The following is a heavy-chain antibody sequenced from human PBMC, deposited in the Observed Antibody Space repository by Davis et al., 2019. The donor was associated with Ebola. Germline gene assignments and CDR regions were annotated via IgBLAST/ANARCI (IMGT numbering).Heavy chain of an antibody. CDR2: IGPSGNSF. CDR1: GFTFSDHY. J-gene: IGHJ4*02. D-gene: IGHD6-13*01. V-gene: IGHV3-11*04. Sequence: PGGSLRLSCEVSGFTFSDHYMSWIRQAPGKGLEWIAYIGPSGNSFYCADSVKGRFTISRDNAQNSLYLQVNSLRAEDTAVYYCVREGSRGPGTLDSWGQGTLVTVSS. CDR3: VREGSRGPGTLDS.